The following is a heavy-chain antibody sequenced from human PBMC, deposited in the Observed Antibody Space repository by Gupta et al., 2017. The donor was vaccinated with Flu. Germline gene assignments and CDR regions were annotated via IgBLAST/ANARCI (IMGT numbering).Heavy chain of an antibody. Sequence: EVQLVESGGGLVQPGGSLRLSCVASGFTFSSHSMNWVRQAPGKGLEWVSYISTTGNTIYYADSVKGRFTISRDSAKNSLYLQMNSLRAEDTGLYYCARRGSSWPLDFWGQGTLVTVSS. CDR1: GFTFSSHS. D-gene: IGHD6-13*01. V-gene: IGHV3-48*01. CDR3: ARRGSSWPLDF. J-gene: IGHJ4*02. CDR2: ISTTGNTI.